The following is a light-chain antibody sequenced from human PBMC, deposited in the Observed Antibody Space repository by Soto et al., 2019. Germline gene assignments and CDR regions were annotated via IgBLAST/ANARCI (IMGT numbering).Light chain of an antibody. J-gene: IGLJ1*01. Sequence: QSALTQPASVSGSPGQSITISCTGTNSDVGGYNYVSWYQQHPGKAPKLMIYEVNNRPSGVSNRFSGSKSGNTASLTISGLQAEDEADYYCSSYTSSSPRVFGTGTKVT. V-gene: IGLV2-14*01. CDR1: NSDVGGYNY. CDR2: EVN. CDR3: SSYTSSSPRV.